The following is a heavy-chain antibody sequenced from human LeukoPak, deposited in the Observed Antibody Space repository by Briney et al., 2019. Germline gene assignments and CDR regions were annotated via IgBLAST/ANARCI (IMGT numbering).Heavy chain of an antibody. CDR1: GGSISGHY. Sequence: SDTLSLTCTVSGGSISGHYWTWIRQPPGKGLEWIGQIHYSGRPDYNPSLKSRVTISVDTSKNHLSLKVTSVTGADTAVYYCARFGVDYDMDVWGQGTTVTVSS. J-gene: IGHJ6*02. D-gene: IGHD3-16*01. CDR3: ARFGVDYDMDV. CDR2: IHYSGRP. V-gene: IGHV4-59*07.